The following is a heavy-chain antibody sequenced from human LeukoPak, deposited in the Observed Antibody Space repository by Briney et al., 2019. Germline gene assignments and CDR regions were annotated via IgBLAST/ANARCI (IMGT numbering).Heavy chain of an antibody. V-gene: IGHV5-51*01. CDR2: IYPDDSDT. CDR3: ARQQAGYTGDAFDI. J-gene: IGHJ3*02. D-gene: IGHD5-24*01. Sequence: GESLKISCKGFGYSFSTYWIGWVRQMPGKGLEWMGIIYPDDSDTGYSPSFQGQVTISADKSISTAYLQWSSLKASDTAMYYCARQQAGYTGDAFDIWGQGTMVTVSS. CDR1: GYSFSTYW.